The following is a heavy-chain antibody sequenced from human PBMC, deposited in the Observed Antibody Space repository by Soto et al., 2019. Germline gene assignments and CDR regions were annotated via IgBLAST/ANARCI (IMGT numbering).Heavy chain of an antibody. CDR3: GRGLWALYCSSTSCYKEGWFDP. D-gene: IGHD2-2*02. V-gene: IGHV1-2*04. J-gene: IGHJ5*02. Sequence: ASVKVSCKASGYTFTGYYMPWVRPAPSQGLEWMVWINPNSGGTNYAQKFQGWVTMTRDTSISTAYMELSRLRSDYTAVYYCGRGLWALYCSSTSCYKEGWFDPWGQGTLVTVSS. CDR1: GYTFTGYY. CDR2: INPNSGGT.